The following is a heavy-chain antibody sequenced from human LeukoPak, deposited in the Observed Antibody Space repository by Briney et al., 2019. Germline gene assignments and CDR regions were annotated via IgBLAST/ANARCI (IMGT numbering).Heavy chain of an antibody. V-gene: IGHV4-34*01. CDR3: ARRWQQLASSIDY. J-gene: IGHJ4*02. Sequence: PSETLSLTCAVYGGSFSGHFWSWIRQPPGKGLEWIGEINQSGYTNYNPALKSRVTISVDTSKNQFSLKLSSVTAADTAVYYCARRWQQLASSIDYWGQGTLVTVSS. CDR2: INQSGYT. CDR1: GGSFSGHF. D-gene: IGHD6-13*01.